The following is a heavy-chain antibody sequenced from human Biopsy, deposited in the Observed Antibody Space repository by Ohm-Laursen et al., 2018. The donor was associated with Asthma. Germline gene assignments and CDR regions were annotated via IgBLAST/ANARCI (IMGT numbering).Heavy chain of an antibody. CDR1: GGSISSGGYS. V-gene: IGHV4-30-2*01. Sequence: QTLTLTCAVSGGSISSGGYSWSWIRQPPGKGLEWIGYIYHSGSTYYNPSLKSRVTISVDRSKNQFSLKLSSVTAADTAVYYCARITNDRIAAAGRYYYYGMDVWGQGTTVTVSS. J-gene: IGHJ6*02. D-gene: IGHD6-13*01. CDR2: IYHSGST. CDR3: ARITNDRIAAAGRYYYYGMDV.